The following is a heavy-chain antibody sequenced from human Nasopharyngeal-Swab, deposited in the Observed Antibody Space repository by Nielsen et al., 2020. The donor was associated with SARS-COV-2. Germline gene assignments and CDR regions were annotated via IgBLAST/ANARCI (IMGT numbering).Heavy chain of an antibody. CDR3: AREMGYSYGWDY. J-gene: IGHJ4*02. D-gene: IGHD5-18*01. V-gene: IGHV3-48*03. Sequence: WIRQPPGKGLEWISYISSTGTTIYYADSVKGRFTISRDNAKNSLFLQMNSLRAEDTALYYCAREMGYSYGWDYWGQGIQVTVSS. CDR2: ISSTGTTI.